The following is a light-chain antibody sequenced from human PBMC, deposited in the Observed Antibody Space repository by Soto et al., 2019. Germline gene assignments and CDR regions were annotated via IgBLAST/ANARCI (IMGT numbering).Light chain of an antibody. V-gene: IGKV4-1*01. Sequence: DIVMTQSPDSLAVSLGERATINCKSSQSVIYRSYSKSYLDWYQQKPGQPPKLLIYWATTRESGVPDRFNGSGSGTDFPLTISSLQAEDVAVYYCQQYSSPPWTFGQGTRVEVK. CDR1: QSVIYRSYSKSY. J-gene: IGKJ1*01. CDR2: WAT. CDR3: QQYSSPPWT.